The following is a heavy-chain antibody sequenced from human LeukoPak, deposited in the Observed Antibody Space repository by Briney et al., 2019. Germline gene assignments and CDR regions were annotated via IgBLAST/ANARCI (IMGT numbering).Heavy chain of an antibody. CDR2: INHSGST. Sequence: SETLSLTCAVYGGSFSGYYWSWIRQPPGKGPEWIGEINHSGSTNYNPSLKSRVTISVDTSKTQFSLKLSSVTAADTAVYYCARRAVAENYFDYWGQGTLVTVSS. CDR3: ARRAVAENYFDY. V-gene: IGHV4-34*01. D-gene: IGHD6-19*01. J-gene: IGHJ4*02. CDR1: GGSFSGYY.